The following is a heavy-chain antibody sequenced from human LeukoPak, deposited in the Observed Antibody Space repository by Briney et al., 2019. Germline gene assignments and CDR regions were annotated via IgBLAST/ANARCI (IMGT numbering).Heavy chain of an antibody. CDR3: AKPRLRGGYLFDY. CDR2: VSDDGSNK. J-gene: IGHJ4*02. Sequence: GGSLRLSCAASGFTFSSYGMHWVRRAPGKGLEWMAVVSDDGSNKYYEDSVRGRFTISRDNSKNTLYLQMSSLRDEDTAVYYCAKPRLRGGYLFDYWGQGTLVTVSS. CDR1: GFTFSSYG. D-gene: IGHD5-12*01. V-gene: IGHV3-30*18.